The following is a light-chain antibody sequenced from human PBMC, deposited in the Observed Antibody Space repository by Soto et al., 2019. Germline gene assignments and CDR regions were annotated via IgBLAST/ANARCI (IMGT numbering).Light chain of an antibody. J-gene: IGKJ4*01. Sequence: DIVMTQSPDSLAVSLGERATINCKSSQSVLYSSNNKNYLAWYQQKPGQPPKLLIYWASTRESGVPDRFSGSGSGTDFTLTISIRQAEDVADYYCQEYYSTPLTFGGGTKVEIK. V-gene: IGKV4-1*01. CDR3: QEYYSTPLT. CDR2: WAS. CDR1: QSVLYSSNNKNY.